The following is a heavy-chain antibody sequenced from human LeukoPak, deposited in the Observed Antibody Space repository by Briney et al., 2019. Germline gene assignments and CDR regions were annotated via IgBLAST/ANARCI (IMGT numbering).Heavy chain of an antibody. CDR2: ISYDGSNK. CDR3: ARDQIVVPAAAGGEWFDP. Sequence: PGGSLRLSCAASGFTFSSYAMHWVRQAPGKGLEWVAVISYDGSNKYYADSVKGRFTISRDNSKNTLYLQMNSLRAEDTAVYYCARDQIVVPAAAGGEWFDPWGQGTLVTVSS. J-gene: IGHJ5*02. V-gene: IGHV3-30-3*01. CDR1: GFTFSSYA. D-gene: IGHD2-2*01.